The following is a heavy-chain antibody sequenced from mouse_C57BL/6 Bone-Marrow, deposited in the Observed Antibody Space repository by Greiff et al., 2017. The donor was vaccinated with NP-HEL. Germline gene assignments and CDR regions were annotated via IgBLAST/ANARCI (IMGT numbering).Heavy chain of an antibody. CDR1: GFTFNTYA. V-gene: IGHV10-3*01. D-gene: IGHD2-5*01. Sequence: EVQLVESGGGLVQPKGSLKLSCAASGFTFNTYAMHWVRQAPGTGLEWVARIRSKSSNYATYYADSVKDRFTISRDDSQSMLYLQMNNLKTEDTAMYYCVREGYSNYVEYAMDYWGQGTSVTVSS. CDR2: IRSKSSNYAT. J-gene: IGHJ4*01. CDR3: VREGYSNYVEYAMDY.